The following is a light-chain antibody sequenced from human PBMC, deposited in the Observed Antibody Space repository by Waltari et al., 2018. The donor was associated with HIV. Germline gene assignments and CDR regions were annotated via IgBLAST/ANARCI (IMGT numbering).Light chain of an antibody. CDR3: QSYDSSLSGSV. CDR2: GSR. Sequence: QSVLTQPPAVSGALGQRVSISCTGTTSNIGAHYDVHWYQQYPGRAPKVLVYGSRHRPSGVPDRFSGSNAGASASLAITGLQAEDEAEYYCQSYDSSLSGSVFGGGTKVTVL. CDR1: TSNIGAHYD. V-gene: IGLV1-40*01. J-gene: IGLJ2*01.